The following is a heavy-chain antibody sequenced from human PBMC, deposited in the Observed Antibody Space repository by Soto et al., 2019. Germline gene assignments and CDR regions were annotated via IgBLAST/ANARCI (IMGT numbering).Heavy chain of an antibody. CDR2: IKQDENGK. V-gene: IGHV3-7*02. Sequence: EVQLVESGGGLVQPGGSLRLSCEASGFTFSSRWMTWVRQGPGKGLEWVANIKQDENGKDYVDSVKGRFTISRDNAKNSLYLQMNSLSAEDTAVYYCATHDGPAGACLVLDFWGQGTLVTVSS. CDR3: ATHDGPAGACLVLDF. D-gene: IGHD6-13*01. CDR1: GFTFSSRW. J-gene: IGHJ4*02.